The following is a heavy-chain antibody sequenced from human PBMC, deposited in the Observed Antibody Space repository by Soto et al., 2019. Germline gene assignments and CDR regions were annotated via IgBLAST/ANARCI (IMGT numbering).Heavy chain of an antibody. CDR2: INPSGGST. Sequence: QVQLVQSGAEVKKPGASVKVSCKASGYTFTSEYMHWVRQAPGLGLDLMGIINPSGGSTSYAQKFQGRFTMTRDTSTSTVYMELSSLRSEGTAVYSCARAAPDGCVAARPGGGDYWGQGTLVTVSS. CDR1: GYTFTSEY. CDR3: ARAAPDGCVAARPGGGDY. V-gene: IGHV1-46*01. J-gene: IGHJ4*02. D-gene: IGHD6-6*01.